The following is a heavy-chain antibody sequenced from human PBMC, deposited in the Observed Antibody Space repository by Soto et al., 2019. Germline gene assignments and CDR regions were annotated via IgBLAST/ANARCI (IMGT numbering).Heavy chain of an antibody. J-gene: IGHJ4*02. D-gene: IGHD3-22*01. CDR2: IRSKANSYAT. CDR1: GFTFSGSA. Sequence: GGSLRLSCAASGFTFSGSAMHWVRQASGKGLEWVGRIRSKANSYATAYAASVKGRFTISRDDSKNTAYLQMNSLKTEDTAVYYCTRPGLYYYDSSGFLPFDYWGQRTLVTGSS. CDR3: TRPGLYYYDSSGFLPFDY. V-gene: IGHV3-73*01.